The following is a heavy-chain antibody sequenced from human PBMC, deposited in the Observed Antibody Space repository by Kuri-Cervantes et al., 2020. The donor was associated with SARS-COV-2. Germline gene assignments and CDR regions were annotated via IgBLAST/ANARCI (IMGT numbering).Heavy chain of an antibody. CDR1: GGSFSGYY. D-gene: IGHD2-21*01. CDR2: IGPSGTTK. J-gene: IGHJ6*03. V-gene: IGHV3-11*04. CDR3: AGVAGEGPIYYYYMDV. Sequence: GESLKISCAVYGGSFSGYYWSWSRQPPGKGLEWVSNIGPSGTTKYYADSVKGRFTISRDNAKNSLFLQMNSLRAEDTAVYYCAGVAGEGPIYYYYMDVWGKGTTVTVSS.